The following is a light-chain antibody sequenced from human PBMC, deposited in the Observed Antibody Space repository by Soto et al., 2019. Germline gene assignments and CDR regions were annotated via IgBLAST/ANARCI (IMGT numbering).Light chain of an antibody. CDR1: QSVSSY. J-gene: IGKJ1*01. Sequence: EIVLTQSPATLSLSPGERATLSCRASQSVSSYLAWYQQKPGQAPRLLIYDASNRATDIPARFSGSGSGTDFTRTSSSLEPEDFAVYYCLQRSGWPWTFGRGTRVEIK. CDR3: LQRSGWPWT. CDR2: DAS. V-gene: IGKV3-11*01.